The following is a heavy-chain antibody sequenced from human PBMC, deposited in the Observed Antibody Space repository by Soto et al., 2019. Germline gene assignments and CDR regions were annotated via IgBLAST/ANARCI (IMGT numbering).Heavy chain of an antibody. CDR1: GGTFSSYA. CDR3: ARLHSSHRRAYYCYGMDV. CDR2: IIPIFGTA. J-gene: IGHJ6*02. Sequence: QVQLVQSGAEVKKPGSSVKVSCKASGGTFSSYAISWVRQAPGQGLEWMGGIIPIFGTANYAQKFQGRVTITADESTSTAYMELSSLRSEDTAVYYCARLHSSHRRAYYCYGMDVWGQGTTVTVSS. D-gene: IGHD6-13*01. V-gene: IGHV1-69*01.